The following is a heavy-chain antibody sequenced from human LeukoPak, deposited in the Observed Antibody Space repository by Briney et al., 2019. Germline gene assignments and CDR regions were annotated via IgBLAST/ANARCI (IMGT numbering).Heavy chain of an antibody. D-gene: IGHD6-19*01. V-gene: IGHV3-23*01. CDR1: GFTFSSYA. J-gene: IGHJ4*02. Sequence: GGSLRLSCAASGFTFSSYALSWVRQAPGKGLEWVSIISGTGGSTYFADSVKGRFTISRDNSKNTLYLQMNSLRAEDTAVYYCAKRDTSGFYYFDYWGQGTLVTVSS. CDR3: AKRDTSGFYYFDY. CDR2: ISGTGGST.